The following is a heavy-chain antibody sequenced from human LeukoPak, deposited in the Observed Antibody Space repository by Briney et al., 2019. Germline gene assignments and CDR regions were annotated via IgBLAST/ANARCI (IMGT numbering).Heavy chain of an antibody. CDR2: IYTSGST. Sequence: SQTLSLTCTVSGGSISSGSYYWSCIRQPAGKGLEWIGRIYTSGSTNYNPSLKSRVTISVDTSKNQFSLKLSSVTAADTAVYYCARARGDYGDYYYFDYWGQGTLVTVSS. D-gene: IGHD4-17*01. CDR1: GGSISSGSYY. V-gene: IGHV4-61*02. CDR3: ARARGDYGDYYYFDY. J-gene: IGHJ4*02.